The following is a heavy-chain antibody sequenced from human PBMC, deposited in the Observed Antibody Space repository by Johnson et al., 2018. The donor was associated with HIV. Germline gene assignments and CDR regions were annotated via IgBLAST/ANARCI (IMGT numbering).Heavy chain of an antibody. V-gene: IGHV3-11*04. Sequence: QVQLVESGGGLVKPGGSLRLSCAASGFTFSDYYMSWIRQAPGKGLEWLSYISSSGSSRYYADSVKGRFTVSRDNAKNSLYLQTNSLRADDTAVYYCARGLWLTPDVFDFWGQGTMVTVSS. D-gene: IGHD3-16*01. CDR2: ISSSGSSR. CDR1: GFTFSDYY. J-gene: IGHJ3*01. CDR3: ARGLWLTPDVFDF.